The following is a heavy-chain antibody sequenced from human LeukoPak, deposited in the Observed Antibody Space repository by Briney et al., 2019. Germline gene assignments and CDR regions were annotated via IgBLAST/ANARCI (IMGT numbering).Heavy chain of an antibody. Sequence: GGSLRLSCAASGFTFSSYWMSWVRQVPGKGLEWVSYISSNGTTIYYADSVKGRFTISRDNAKNALYLEMNSLRAGDTAVYYCTTDRPFFITGTTQVYWGQGTLVTVSS. J-gene: IGHJ4*02. CDR2: ISSNGTTI. CDR3: TTDRPFFITGTTQVY. D-gene: IGHD1-20*01. CDR1: GFTFSSYW. V-gene: IGHV3-48*04.